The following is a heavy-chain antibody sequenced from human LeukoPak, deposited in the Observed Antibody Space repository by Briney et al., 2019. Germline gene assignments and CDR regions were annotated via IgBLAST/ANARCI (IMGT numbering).Heavy chain of an antibody. CDR1: GYRFSTIW. CDR2: IYPGDSDT. D-gene: IGHD2-8*02. J-gene: IGHJ6*02. V-gene: IGHV5-51*01. Sequence: GESLKISCTGSGYRFSTIWIGRGRQMPGKGLEWMGIIYPGDSDTRYSPSFQGQVTISADKSISTAYLQWSSLKASDTAMYYCVRVLWTWALNYYYGMDVWGQGTTVTVSS. CDR3: VRVLWTWALNYYYGMDV.